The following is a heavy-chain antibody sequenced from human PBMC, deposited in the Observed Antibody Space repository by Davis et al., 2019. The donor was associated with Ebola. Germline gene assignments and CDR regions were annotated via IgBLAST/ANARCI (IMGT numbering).Heavy chain of an antibody. V-gene: IGHV1-69*13. CDR1: GGTFSSYA. Sequence: SVKVSCKASGGTFSSYAISWVRQAPGQGLEWMGGIIPIFGTANYAQKFQGRVTITADESTSTAYMELSSLRSEDTAVYYCARGQLELPPLYDAFDIWGQGTMVTVSS. CDR3: ARGQLELPPLYDAFDI. D-gene: IGHD1-7*01. J-gene: IGHJ3*02. CDR2: IIPIFGTA.